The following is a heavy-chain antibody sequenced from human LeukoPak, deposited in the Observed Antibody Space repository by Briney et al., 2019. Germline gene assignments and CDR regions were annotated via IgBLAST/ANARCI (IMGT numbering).Heavy chain of an antibody. D-gene: IGHD3-10*01. V-gene: IGHV1-69*02. CDR1: GVTFSSYT. Sequence: SVKVSCKASGVTFSSYTISWVLQAPGQGLEWMGRIIPILGIANYAQKFQGRVTITSDKSTSTAYMELSSLRSEDTAVYYCARGPSQWFGESAFDIWGQGTMVTVSS. J-gene: IGHJ3*02. CDR3: ARGPSQWFGESAFDI. CDR2: IIPILGIA.